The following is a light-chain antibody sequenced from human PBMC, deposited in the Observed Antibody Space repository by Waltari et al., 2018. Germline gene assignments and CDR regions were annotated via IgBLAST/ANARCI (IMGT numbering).Light chain of an antibody. J-gene: IGLJ1*01. V-gene: IGLV2-23*01. CDR3: CSYAGSSTYV. CDR2: EGS. Sequence: QSALTQPASVSGSPGQSITISCTGSSSDAGPYNFVSWYQHHPGKGPKLMIYEGSKRPSGVSNRFSGSKSGNTASLTISGLQAEDEADYYCCSYAGSSTYVFGTGTKVTVL. CDR1: SSDAGPYNF.